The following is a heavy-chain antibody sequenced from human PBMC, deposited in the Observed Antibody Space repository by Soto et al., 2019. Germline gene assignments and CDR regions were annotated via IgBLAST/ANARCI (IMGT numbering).Heavy chain of an antibody. CDR2: VYNSGST. CDR3: ARYRREAVAGYTLDN. V-gene: IGHV4-59*01. J-gene: IGHJ4*02. CDR1: GGSLSSNY. D-gene: IGHD6-13*01. Sequence: SETLSLTCTFSGGSLSSNYLPWIRTPPGKGLEWIGYVYNSGSTNYNPSLKSRVTISEDTSKSQFSLKVNSMTAADTAVYYCARYRREAVAGYTLDNWGQGMVVTVS.